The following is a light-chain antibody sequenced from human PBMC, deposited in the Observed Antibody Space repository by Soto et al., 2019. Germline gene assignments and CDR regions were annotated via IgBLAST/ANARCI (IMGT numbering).Light chain of an antibody. CDR2: RNS. V-gene: IGLV1-47*01. CDR1: SSNIGSNY. CDR3: AAWDDSLSGVV. J-gene: IGLJ2*01. Sequence: QLVLTQPPSASVTPGQRVTISCSGSSSNIGSNYVYWYQQLPGTVPQLLIYRNSERPSGVPDRFSGSKSGTSASLAISGLRSEDEADYYCAAWDDSLSGVVFGGGTKLTVL.